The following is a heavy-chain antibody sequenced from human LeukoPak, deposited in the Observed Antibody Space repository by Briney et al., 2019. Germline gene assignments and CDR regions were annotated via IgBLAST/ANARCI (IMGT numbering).Heavy chain of an antibody. D-gene: IGHD3/OR15-3a*01. V-gene: IGHV4-39*07. J-gene: IGHJ3*02. CDR3: ARLGLLLGAFDI. Sequence: SETLSLTCIVSGGSISSSNYYWGWIRQSPGKGLEGIGSIYSRGSTYYNPSLKSRVIVSSDMSKNQFSLMLNSVTAADTAVYYCARLGLLLGAFDIWGQGTMVTVSS. CDR1: GGSISSSNYY. CDR2: IYSRGST.